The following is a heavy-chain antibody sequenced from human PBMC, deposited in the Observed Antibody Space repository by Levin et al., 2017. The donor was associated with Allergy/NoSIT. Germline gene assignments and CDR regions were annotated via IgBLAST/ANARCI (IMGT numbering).Heavy chain of an antibody. V-gene: IGHV4-30-2*01. CDR2: IYLSGST. CDR3: ARVAGYSYGYYFDY. J-gene: IGHJ4*02. CDR1: GGSISSGGYS. Sequence: SETLSLTCAVSGGSISSGGYSWSWIRQPPGKGLEWIGNIYLSGSTNDNPSLKSRVTMSVDRSKNQFSLKLSCVTAADTAVYYCARVAGYSYGYYFDYWGPGTLVTVSS. D-gene: IGHD5-18*01.